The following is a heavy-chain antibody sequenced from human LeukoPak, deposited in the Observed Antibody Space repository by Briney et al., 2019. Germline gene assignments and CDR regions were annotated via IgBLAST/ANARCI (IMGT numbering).Heavy chain of an antibody. CDR1: GFTFSTYG. Sequence: PGRSLTLSCAASGFTFSTYGMHWVRQAPAKGLEWVAVIWYDGSNKYYADSLKGRFTISRDNSKNTLYLQMNSLRAEDTTVYFCARDHYYGSGSYPTDHIYCYYCGMDVWGQGTTVTVSS. CDR3: ARDHYYGSGSYPTDHIYCYYCGMDV. D-gene: IGHD3-10*01. V-gene: IGHV3-33*01. CDR2: IWYDGSNK. J-gene: IGHJ6*02.